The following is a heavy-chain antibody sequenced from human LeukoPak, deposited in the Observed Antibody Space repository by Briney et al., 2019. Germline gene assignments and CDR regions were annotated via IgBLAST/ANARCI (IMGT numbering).Heavy chain of an antibody. CDR3: ARESCSSTSCYSDAFDI. Sequence: ASVEVSCKASGYTFTSYAMNWVRQAPGQGLEWMGWINTNTGNPTYAQGFTGRFVFSLDTSVSTAYLQISSLKAEDTAVYYCARESCSSTSCYSDAFDIRGQGTMVTVSS. V-gene: IGHV7-4-1*02. J-gene: IGHJ3*02. CDR1: GYTFTSYA. CDR2: INTNTGNP. D-gene: IGHD2-2*01.